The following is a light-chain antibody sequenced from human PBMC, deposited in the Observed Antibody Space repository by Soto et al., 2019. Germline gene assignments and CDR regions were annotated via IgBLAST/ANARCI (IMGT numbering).Light chain of an antibody. CDR2: DVS. CDR3: CSYAGSYNYV. V-gene: IGLV2-11*01. CDR1: SSDVGGYNY. Sequence: ALTQPRSVSGSPGQSVTISCTGTSSDVGGYNYVSWYQQHPGKAPKLMISDVSKRPSGVPDRFSGSKSGNTASLTISGLQAEDEADYYCCSYAGSYNYVFGTGTKVTVL. J-gene: IGLJ1*01.